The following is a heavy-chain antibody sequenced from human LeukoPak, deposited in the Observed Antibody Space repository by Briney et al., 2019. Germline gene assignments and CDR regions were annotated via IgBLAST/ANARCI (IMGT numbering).Heavy chain of an antibody. J-gene: IGHJ4*02. Sequence: GGSLRLSCTASGFTFSGYGMHWVRQAPGKGLEWVAVISYDGSNKYYADSAKGRFTISRDNSKNTLYLQMNSLRAEDTAVYYCAKERYDFWSEFDYWGQGTLVTVSS. CDR1: GFTFSGYG. CDR3: AKERYDFWSEFDY. V-gene: IGHV3-30*18. CDR2: ISYDGSNK. D-gene: IGHD3-3*01.